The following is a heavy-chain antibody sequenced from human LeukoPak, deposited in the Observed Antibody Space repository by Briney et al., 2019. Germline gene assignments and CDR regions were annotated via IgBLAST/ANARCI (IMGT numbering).Heavy chain of an antibody. CDR2: ISGSGGST. J-gene: IGHJ4*02. V-gene: IGHV3-23*01. CDR3: AKEAYYGSGSYPSLFDY. D-gene: IGHD3-10*01. CDR1: GFTIRSYA. Sequence: WGSLRLSCAASGFTIRSYAMSWVRQAPGKGLEWVSAISGSGGSTFYTDSVKGRFTLSRDNSKNTLYLQMNSLRAEDTAVYYCAKEAYYGSGSYPSLFDYWGQGTLVTVSS.